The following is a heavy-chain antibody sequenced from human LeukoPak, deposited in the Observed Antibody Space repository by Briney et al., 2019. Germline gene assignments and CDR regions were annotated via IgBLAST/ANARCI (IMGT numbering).Heavy chain of an antibody. CDR2: INPNSGDT. Sequence: GASVKVSCKASGYTFNGYYMHWVRQAPGQGLEWMGWINPNSGDTNFAQKFQGRVTMTRDTSISTAYMELSRLRSDDTAVYYCARAEDYYGSSGYYRIDYWGQGTLVTVSS. D-gene: IGHD3-22*01. CDR3: ARAEDYYGSSGYYRIDY. CDR1: GYTFNGYY. J-gene: IGHJ4*02. V-gene: IGHV1-2*02.